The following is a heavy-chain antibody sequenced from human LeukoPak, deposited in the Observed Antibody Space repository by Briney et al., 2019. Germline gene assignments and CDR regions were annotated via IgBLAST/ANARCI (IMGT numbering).Heavy chain of an antibody. CDR1: GGSFSGYC. Sequence: PSETLSLTCAVYGGSFSGYCWSWIRQPPGKGLEWIGEINHSGSTNYNPSLKSRVTISVDTSKNQFSLKLSSVTAADTAVYYCARGPASSWYGTNYYGMDVWGQGTTVTVSS. J-gene: IGHJ6*02. V-gene: IGHV4-34*01. D-gene: IGHD6-13*01. CDR3: ARGPASSWYGTNYYGMDV. CDR2: INHSGST.